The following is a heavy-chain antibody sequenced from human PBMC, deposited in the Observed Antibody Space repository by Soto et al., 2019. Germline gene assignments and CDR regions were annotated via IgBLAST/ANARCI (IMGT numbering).Heavy chain of an antibody. V-gene: IGHV3-23*01. Sequence: GGSLRLSCAASGFSFSNYAMTWVRQAPGKGLEWVSAISGSGGSTYYADSVKGRFTISRDISKNTLYLQMNSLRAEDTAVYYCAKDPAYSYGQYYFDYWGQGTLVT. D-gene: IGHD5-18*01. J-gene: IGHJ4*02. CDR3: AKDPAYSYGQYYFDY. CDR2: ISGSGGST. CDR1: GFSFSNYA.